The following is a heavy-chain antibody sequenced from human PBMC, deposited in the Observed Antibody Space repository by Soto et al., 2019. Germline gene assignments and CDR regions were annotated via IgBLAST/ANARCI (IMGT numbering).Heavy chain of an antibody. CDR2: IDEAGTKK. Sequence: EVHLVESGGDLVQPGGSLRLSCAASGFTFTSYWMSWVRQAPGKGLEWVANIDEAGTKKYYGDSVDGRFTISRDNAKNSVFLQMNSLRAEDTAVYYCARDGFAMYARDYGGQGTLVAVSS. CDR3: ARDGFAMYARDY. V-gene: IGHV3-7*04. J-gene: IGHJ4*02. D-gene: IGHD2-8*01. CDR1: GFTFTSYW.